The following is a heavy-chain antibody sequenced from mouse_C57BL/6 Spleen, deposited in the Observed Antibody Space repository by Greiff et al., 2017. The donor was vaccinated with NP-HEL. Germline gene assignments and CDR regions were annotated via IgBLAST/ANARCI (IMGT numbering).Heavy chain of an antibody. CDR1: GFTFSSYA. J-gene: IGHJ2*01. Sequence: EVHLVESGGGLVKPGGSLKLSCAASGFTFSSYAMSWVRQTPEKRLEWVATISDGGSYTYYPDNVKGRFTISRDNAKNNLYLQMSHLKSEDTAMYYCARGPTGGYYFDYWGQGTTLTVSS. CDR2: ISDGGSYT. CDR3: ARGPTGGYYFDY. V-gene: IGHV5-4*01.